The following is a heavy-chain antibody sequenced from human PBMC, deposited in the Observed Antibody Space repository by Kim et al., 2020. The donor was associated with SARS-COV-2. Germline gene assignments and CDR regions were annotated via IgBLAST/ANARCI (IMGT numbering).Heavy chain of an antibody. J-gene: IGHJ4*02. CDR2: FSNNGGT. V-gene: IGHV4-30-4*01. D-gene: IGHD4-17*01. CDR3: ARDSDAAYGDFYYFDI. CDR1: GASIISGDYY. Sequence: SETLSLTCSVSGASIISGDYYWSWVRQTPGKGLEWIGFFSNNGGTISNPSLRSRVTISSDTSRNQFALRLTSVSAADSAVYYCARDSDAAYGDFYYFDIWGQGALVTVSS.